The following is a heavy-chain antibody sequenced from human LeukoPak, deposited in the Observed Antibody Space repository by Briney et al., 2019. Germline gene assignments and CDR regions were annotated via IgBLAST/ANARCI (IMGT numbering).Heavy chain of an antibody. D-gene: IGHD6-13*01. CDR2: INSDGKTT. J-gene: IGHJ5*02. CDR1: GFTFSDYS. V-gene: IGHV3-48*01. Sequence: GGSLRLSCAASGFTFSDYSMNWVRQAPGKGLEDLSYINSDGKTTWYADSAKGRFTASRDNAKNSLYLQMNSLRAEDTAVYYCARDRAYSSSWPFDWFDPWGQGTLVTVSS. CDR3: ARDRAYSSSWPFDWFDP.